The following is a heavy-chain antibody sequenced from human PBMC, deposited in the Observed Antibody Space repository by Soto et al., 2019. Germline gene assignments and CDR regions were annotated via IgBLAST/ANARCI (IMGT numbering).Heavy chain of an antibody. Sequence: PSETLSLTCTVSGGSISSYYWSWIRQSPGRGLEWIGSIYYTGSSYYNPSLKSRITVSVGTSKNQFSLNLTSVTAADTAVYYCARHGLTAYMAYYFDFWGQGTQVTVSS. CDR3: ARHGLTAYMAYYFDF. V-gene: IGHV4-59*05. D-gene: IGHD3-16*01. J-gene: IGHJ4*02. CDR1: GGSISSYY. CDR2: IYYTGSS.